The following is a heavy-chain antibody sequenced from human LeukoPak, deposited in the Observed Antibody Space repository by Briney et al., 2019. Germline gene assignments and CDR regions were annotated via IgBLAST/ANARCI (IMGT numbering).Heavy chain of an antibody. CDR1: GGSISSGGYY. Sequence: PSETLSLTCTVSGGSISSGGYYCSWIRQHPGKGLEWIGYIFFSGSTYYNPTLRSRLTISVDTSKNQFSLRLSSVTAADTAVYYCARGRDRFDYWGQGTLVTVSS. J-gene: IGHJ4*02. V-gene: IGHV4-31*03. CDR2: IFFSGST. CDR3: ARGRDRFDY.